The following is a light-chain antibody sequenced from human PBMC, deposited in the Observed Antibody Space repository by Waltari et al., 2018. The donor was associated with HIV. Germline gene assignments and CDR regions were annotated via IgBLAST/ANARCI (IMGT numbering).Light chain of an antibody. J-gene: IGKJ2*01. CDR2: AAS. CDR3: QQSYSTLH. V-gene: IGKV1-39*01. Sequence: DIQMTQSPSSLSASVGDRVTITCRASQSISTYLNWYQKKSGKAPKLLIYAASSLQSGVPSRFSGSGSGKDFTLTISSLQPEDFATYYCQQSYSTLHFGQGTKLEIK. CDR1: QSISTY.